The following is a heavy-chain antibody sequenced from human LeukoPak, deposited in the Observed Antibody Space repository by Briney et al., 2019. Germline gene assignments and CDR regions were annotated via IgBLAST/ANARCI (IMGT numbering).Heavy chain of an antibody. D-gene: IGHD2-2*01. Sequence: GASVKVSCKVSGYTLTELSMHWVRQAPGKGLEWMGGFDPEDGETIYAQKFQGRVSITEDTSTGKAYMELSSLRYGDREGYYCAVRYCSSTSCYAGDAFDIWGQGTMVTVSS. J-gene: IGHJ3*02. CDR2: FDPEDGET. CDR3: AVRYCSSTSCYAGDAFDI. CDR1: GYTLTELS. V-gene: IGHV1-24*01.